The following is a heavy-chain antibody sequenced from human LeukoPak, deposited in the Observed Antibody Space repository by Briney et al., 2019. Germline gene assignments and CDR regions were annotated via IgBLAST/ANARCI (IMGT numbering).Heavy chain of an antibody. J-gene: IGHJ4*02. Sequence: SVTVSCKASGGTFSSYAISWVRQAPGQGLEWMGGIIPIFGTANYAQKFQGRVTITADESTSTAYMELSSLRSEDTAVYYCARDSDILTGYYPFDYWGQGTLVTVSS. CDR2: IIPIFGTA. CDR1: GGTFSSYA. CDR3: ARDSDILTGYYPFDY. V-gene: IGHV1-69*13. D-gene: IGHD3-9*01.